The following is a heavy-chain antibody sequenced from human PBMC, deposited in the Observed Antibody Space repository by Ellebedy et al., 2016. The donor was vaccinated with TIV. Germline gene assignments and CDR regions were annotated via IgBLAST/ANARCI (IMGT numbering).Heavy chain of an antibody. CDR1: GYTFTSYY. Sequence: ASVKVSCKASGYTFTSYYMHWVRQAPGQGLEWMGWINPNSGGTNYAQKFQGRVTMTRDTSISTAYMELSRLRSDDTAVYYCAREEITMRGDWFDPWGQGTLVTVFS. D-gene: IGHD3-22*01. CDR3: AREEITMRGDWFDP. V-gene: IGHV1-2*02. J-gene: IGHJ5*02. CDR2: INPNSGGT.